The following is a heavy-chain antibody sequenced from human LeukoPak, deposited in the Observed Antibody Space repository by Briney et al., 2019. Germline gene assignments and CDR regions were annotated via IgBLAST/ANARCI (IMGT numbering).Heavy chain of an antibody. CDR2: INPSGGST. V-gene: IGHV1-46*01. Sequence: GASVKVSCKASGYTFTSYYMHWVRQAPGQGLEWMGIINPSGGSTSYAQKFQGRVTMIRDTSTSTVYMELSSLRSEDTAVYYCARDSSGEAAGYWGQGTLVTVSS. CDR1: GYTFTSYY. CDR3: ARDSSGEAAGY. J-gene: IGHJ4*02. D-gene: IGHD2-15*01.